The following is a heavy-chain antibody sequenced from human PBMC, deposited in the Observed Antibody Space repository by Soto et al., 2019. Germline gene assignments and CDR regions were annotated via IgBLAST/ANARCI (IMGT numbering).Heavy chain of an antibody. CDR2: IKTKADGGTA. J-gene: IGHJ4*02. CDR3: ISLWFGV. V-gene: IGHV3-15*07. D-gene: IGHD3-10*01. CDR1: GFSFSNSW. Sequence: EVHLVESGGGLVKPGGSLRLSCAASGFSFSNSWMHWVRQAPGKGLEWVGHIKTKADGGTADYTAPVKGRFTISRDDSKDTVYLQMNSLKTEDTAVYYCISLWFGVWGQGTLVTVSS.